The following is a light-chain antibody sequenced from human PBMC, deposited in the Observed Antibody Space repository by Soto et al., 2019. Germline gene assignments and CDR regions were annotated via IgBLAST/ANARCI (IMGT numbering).Light chain of an antibody. V-gene: IGKV3-15*01. Sequence: ASQSLRSSLAWYQQKPGQAPRLIIYDPSSLPNGLPTPFSGSGSGTDFTPTSSGRQPEDFAVYYCQQCNKSPQTFGQGTKVDIK. CDR1: QSLRSS. CDR2: DPS. J-gene: IGKJ1*01. CDR3: QQCNKSPQT.